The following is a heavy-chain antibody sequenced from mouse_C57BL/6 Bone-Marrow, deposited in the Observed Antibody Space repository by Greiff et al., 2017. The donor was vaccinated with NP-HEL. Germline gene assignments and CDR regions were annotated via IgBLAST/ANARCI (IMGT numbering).Heavy chain of an antibody. D-gene: IGHD3-2*02. CDR2: IYPGGGYT. CDR3: ARVAAQATLTYYAMDY. CDR1: GYTFTNYW. V-gene: IGHV1-63*01. J-gene: IGHJ4*01. Sequence: VQLVESGAELVRPGTSVKMSCKASGYTFTNYWIGWAKQRPGHGLEWIGDIYPGGGYTNYNEKFKGKATLTADKSSSTAYMQFSSLTSEDSAIYYCARVAAQATLTYYAMDYWGQGASVTVSS.